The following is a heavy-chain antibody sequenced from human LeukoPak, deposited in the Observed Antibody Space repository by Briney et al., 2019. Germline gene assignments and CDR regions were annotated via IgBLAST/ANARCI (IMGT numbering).Heavy chain of an antibody. D-gene: IGHD2-2*01. CDR2: IYYSGST. CDR1: GGSISSGDYY. Sequence: SETLSLTCTVSGGSISSGDYYWSWIRQPPGKGLEWIGYIYYSGSTYYNPSLKSRVTISVDTPKNQFSLKLSSVTAADTAVYYCASSRTRSFDYWGQGTLVTVSS. J-gene: IGHJ4*02. CDR3: ASSRTRSFDY. V-gene: IGHV4-30-4*08.